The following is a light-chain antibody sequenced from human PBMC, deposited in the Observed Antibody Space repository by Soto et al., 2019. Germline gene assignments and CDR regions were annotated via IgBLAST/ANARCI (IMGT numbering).Light chain of an antibody. CDR2: GAS. CDR3: QQYGSSTLT. Sequence: EIVLTQSPGTLSLSPGERATLSCRASQSVSSSYLAWYQQKPGQAPRILIYGASSRATGIPDRFSGSGSGTDFTLTISRLETEDFAVYECQQYGSSTLTFGQGTRLEIK. J-gene: IGKJ5*01. CDR1: QSVSSSY. V-gene: IGKV3-20*01.